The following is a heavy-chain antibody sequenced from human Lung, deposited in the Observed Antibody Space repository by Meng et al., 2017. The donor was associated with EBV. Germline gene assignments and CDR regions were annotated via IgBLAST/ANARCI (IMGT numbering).Heavy chain of an antibody. V-gene: IGHV4-4*07. Sequence: QVQLQESGPGLVKPSGTLSLTCTVSGDSISDYFWNWIRQPAGKGLEWIGRIYSSGITNYNPSLQSRVTMSVDTSKNQFSLKLYSVTAADTAVYYCARESFNSGWYSDYWGQGTLVTVSS. CDR3: ARESFNSGWYSDY. CDR1: GDSISDYF. D-gene: IGHD6-19*01. CDR2: IYSSGIT. J-gene: IGHJ4*02.